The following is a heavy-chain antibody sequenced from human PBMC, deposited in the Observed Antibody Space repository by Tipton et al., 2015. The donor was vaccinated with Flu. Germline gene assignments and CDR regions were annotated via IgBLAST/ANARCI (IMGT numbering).Heavy chain of an antibody. CDR3: ARYPESNYHWFGP. CDR1: GGSIRSASDY. J-gene: IGHJ5*02. CDR2: IHYSGKT. V-gene: IGHV4-39*07. Sequence: TLSLTCTVSGGSIRSASDYWGWVRQTPGKGLEWIGNIHYSGKTYYNMPLKSRVTISVDTSNNQFSLKLTSVTAADTAVYYCARYPESNYHWFGPWGQGALSPSPQ. D-gene: IGHD4-11*01.